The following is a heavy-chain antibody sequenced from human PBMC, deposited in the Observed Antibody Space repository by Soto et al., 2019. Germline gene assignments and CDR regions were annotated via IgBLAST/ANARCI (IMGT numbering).Heavy chain of an antibody. CDR3: ARDRWFGETYYYYYGMDV. CDR1: GGTFSSYA. V-gene: IGHV1-69*06. CDR2: IIPIFGTA. J-gene: IGHJ6*02. D-gene: IGHD3-10*01. Sequence: GASVRVSCKASGGTFSSYAISWVRQAPGQGLEWMGGIIPIFGTANYAQKFQGRVTITADKSTSTAYMELSSLRSEDTAVYYCARDRWFGETYYYYYGMDVWGQGTTVTVSS.